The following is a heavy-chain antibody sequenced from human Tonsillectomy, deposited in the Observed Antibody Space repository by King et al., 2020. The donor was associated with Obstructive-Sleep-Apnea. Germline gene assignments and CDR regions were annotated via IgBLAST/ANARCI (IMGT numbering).Heavy chain of an antibody. CDR2: IYYSGST. V-gene: IGHV4-39*07. CDR3: ARDLADYGSGSYYLTFHFDY. J-gene: IGHJ4*02. CDR1: GGSISSSSYY. D-gene: IGHD3-10*01. Sequence: LQLQESGPGLVKPSETLSLTCTVSGGSISSSSYYWGWIRQPPGKGLEWIGSIYYSGSTYYNPSLKSRVTISVDTSKNQFSLKLSPVTAADTAVYYCARDLADYGSGSYYLTFHFDYWGQGTLVTVSS.